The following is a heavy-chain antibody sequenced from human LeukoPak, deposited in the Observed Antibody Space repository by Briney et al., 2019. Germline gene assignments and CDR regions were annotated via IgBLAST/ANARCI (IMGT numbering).Heavy chain of an antibody. CDR2: IYYSGST. Sequence: PSETLSLPCTVSGGFISSYYWRWIRKPPGKGQEWVGYIYYSGSTNYNPSLKSRVTISVDTSKNQFSLKLSSVTAADMAVYYCARALTLFNWFDPWGQGTLVTVSS. V-gene: IGHV4-59*01. D-gene: IGHD3-3*01. J-gene: IGHJ5*02. CDR3: ARALTLFNWFDP. CDR1: GGFISSYY.